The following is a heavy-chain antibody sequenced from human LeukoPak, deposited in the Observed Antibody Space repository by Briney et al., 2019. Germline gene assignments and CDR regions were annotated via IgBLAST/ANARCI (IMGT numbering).Heavy chain of an antibody. V-gene: IGHV3-30*18. Sequence: GGSLRLSCAASGFTFSSYGMHWVRQAPGKGLEWVAVISYDGSNKYYADSVKGRFTISRDNSKNTLYLQMNSLRAEDTAVYYCAKPLRSVNDYWGQGTLVTVSS. CDR2: ISYDGSNK. CDR1: GFTFSSYG. J-gene: IGHJ4*02. CDR3: AKPLRSVNDY.